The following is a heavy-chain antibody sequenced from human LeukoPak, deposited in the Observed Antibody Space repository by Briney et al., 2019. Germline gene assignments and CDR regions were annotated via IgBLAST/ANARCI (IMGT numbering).Heavy chain of an antibody. CDR3: ARARYCTSTSCYIDY. CDR1: GFTFSSYA. J-gene: IGHJ4*02. D-gene: IGHD2-2*02. CDR2: ISGSGSRT. V-gene: IGHV3-23*01. Sequence: GGSLRLSCAASGFTFSSYAMSWVRQAPGKGLEWVSSISGSGSRTYYADSMKGRFSISRDNSKNTLYLQMNSLRAEDTALYYCARARYCTSTSCYIDYWGQGTLVTVSS.